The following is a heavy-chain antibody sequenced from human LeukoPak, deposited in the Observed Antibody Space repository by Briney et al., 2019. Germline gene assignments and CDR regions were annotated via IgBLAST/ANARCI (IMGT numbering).Heavy chain of an antibody. D-gene: IGHD2-21*02. J-gene: IGHJ3*02. CDR3: ATTLHIVVVTWHAFDI. CDR1: GYTFTGYY. Sequence: ASVKVSCKASGYTFTGYYIHWVRQAPGQGLEWMGWINPNSGGTNYAPTFQGRVTMTRDTSISTAYMELSRLTSDDTTIYYCATTLHIVVVTWHAFDIWGQGTMATVSS. CDR2: INPNSGGT. V-gene: IGHV1-2*02.